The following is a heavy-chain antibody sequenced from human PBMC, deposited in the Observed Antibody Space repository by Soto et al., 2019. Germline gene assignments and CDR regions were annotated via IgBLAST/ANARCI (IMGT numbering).Heavy chain of an antibody. V-gene: IGHV3-33*01. CDR3: ARDPNYYDSSGYYQPDYYYYYGMDV. CDR1: GFTFSSYG. D-gene: IGHD3-22*01. CDR2: IWYDGSNK. Sequence: QVQLVESGGGVVQPGRSLRLSCAASGFTFSSYGMHWVRQAPGKGLEWVAVIWYDGSNKYYADSVKGRFTISRYNSKNPLYLQMNSLRAEETAVYYCARDPNYYDSSGYYQPDYYYYYGMDVWGQGTTVTVSS. J-gene: IGHJ6*02.